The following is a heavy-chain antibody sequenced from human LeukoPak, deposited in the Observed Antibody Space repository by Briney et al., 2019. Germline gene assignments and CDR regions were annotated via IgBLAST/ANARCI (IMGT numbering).Heavy chain of an antibody. V-gene: IGHV4-31*03. Sequence: PSETLSLTCTVSGGSISSGGYYWSWIRQHPGKGLEWIGYIYYSGSTYYNPSLKSRVTISVDTSKNQFSLKLSSVTAADTAVYDCARSRGDGPVDYWGQGTLVTVSS. CDR3: ARSRGDGPVDY. J-gene: IGHJ4*02. CDR1: GGSISSGGYY. D-gene: IGHD3-16*01. CDR2: IYYSGST.